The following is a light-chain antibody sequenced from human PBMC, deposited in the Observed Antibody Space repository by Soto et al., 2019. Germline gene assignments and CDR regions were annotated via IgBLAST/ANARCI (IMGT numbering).Light chain of an antibody. Sequence: EIVLTQSPATLSLSPGERATLSCRASQSVSSYLAWYQQKPGQAPRLLIYDASKRVTGIPARFTGSGSGTDFTITISSLEPEDFGVYYCQQRSNWPPTWTFGQGTKVEIK. J-gene: IGKJ1*01. CDR1: QSVSSY. CDR2: DAS. V-gene: IGKV3-11*01. CDR3: QQRSNWPPTWT.